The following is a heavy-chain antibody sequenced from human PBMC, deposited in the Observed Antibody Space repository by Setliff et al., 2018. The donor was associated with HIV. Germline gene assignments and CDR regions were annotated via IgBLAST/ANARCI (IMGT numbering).Heavy chain of an antibody. CDR2: IHHSGNT. D-gene: IGHD2-15*01. CDR3: AKTVVLTPYVAYYYYMDV. J-gene: IGHJ6*03. Sequence: SETLSLTCPVSGYSISSGYYWGWIRQPPGRGLEWIGAIHHSGNTYYNPSLKSRGTISVDQSKNLLSLKLSAVTAADTAVYYCAKTVVLTPYVAYYYYMDVWGKGTTVTVSS. V-gene: IGHV4-38-2*01. CDR1: GYSISSGYY.